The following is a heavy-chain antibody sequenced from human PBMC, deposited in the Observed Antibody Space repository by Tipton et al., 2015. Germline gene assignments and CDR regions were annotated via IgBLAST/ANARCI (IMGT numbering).Heavy chain of an antibody. CDR3: AGYGGYSA. CDR2: IYNDGST. CDR1: GFTVSNNH. J-gene: IGHJ5*02. V-gene: IGHV3-53*01. Sequence: SLRLSCAASGFTVSNNHVRWDRQAPGKGLECVSVIYNDGSTYYADSVKVRFTVSRDNSKNTADLQMNNLRAEDTAVYYCAGYGGYSAWGQGTLVTVSS. D-gene: IGHD4-23*01.